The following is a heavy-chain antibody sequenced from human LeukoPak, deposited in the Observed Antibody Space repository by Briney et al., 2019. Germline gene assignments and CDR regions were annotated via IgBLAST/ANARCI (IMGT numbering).Heavy chain of an antibody. CDR2: ISHDGRIK. J-gene: IGHJ3*02. D-gene: IGHD3-10*02. Sequence: GGSLRLSCAASGFTLDNYAIHWVRQAPGKGPEWGAVISHDGRIKYYADPVKGRFIISRDNSGSPLYLQMNSLRREDTAVYYCAREMFRVGGAFDIWGQGTRVTVSS. CDR1: GFTLDNYA. V-gene: IGHV3-30*04. CDR3: AREMFRVGGAFDI.